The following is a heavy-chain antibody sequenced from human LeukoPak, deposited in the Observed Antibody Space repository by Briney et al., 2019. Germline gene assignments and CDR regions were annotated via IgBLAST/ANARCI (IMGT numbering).Heavy chain of an antibody. CDR2: IDSDGSTT. D-gene: IGHD2-2*01. CDR1: GFTLSSYW. CDR3: ARGLTLLGYCSSTSCLMNY. V-gene: IGHV3-74*01. Sequence: PGGSLRLSCAVSGFTLSSYWMHWVRHAPGKGRVWVSRIDSDGSTTDYADSVKGRFTIYRDNANTTLYLQMNSLRAGDAGVYYCARGLTLLGYCSSTSCLMNYWGQGTLVTVSS. J-gene: IGHJ4*02.